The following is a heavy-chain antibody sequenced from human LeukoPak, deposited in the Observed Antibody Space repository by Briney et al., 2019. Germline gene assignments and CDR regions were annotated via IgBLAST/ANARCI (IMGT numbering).Heavy chain of an antibody. CDR3: ERSGYDILTGYYLTFDY. V-gene: IGHV4-59*01. Sequence: PSETLSLTCTVSGGSISSYYWSWIRQPPGKGLEWIGYIYYSGSTNYNPSLKSRVTISVDTSKNQFSLKLSSVTAADTAVYYCERSGYDILTGYYLTFDYWGQGTLVTVSS. J-gene: IGHJ4*02. CDR1: GGSISSYY. D-gene: IGHD3-9*01. CDR2: IYYSGST.